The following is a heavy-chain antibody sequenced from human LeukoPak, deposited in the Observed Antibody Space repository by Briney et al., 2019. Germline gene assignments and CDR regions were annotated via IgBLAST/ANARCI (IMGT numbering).Heavy chain of an antibody. V-gene: IGHV4-38-2*02. Sequence: SETLSLTCTVSGYSISSGYYWGWIRQPPGKGLEWIGSIYHSGSTYYNPSLKSRVTISVDTSKNQFSLKLSSVTAADTAVYYWARNTTSLGAKTSGAFDIWGQGTMVTVSS. J-gene: IGHJ3*02. CDR2: IYHSGST. CDR3: ARNTTSLGAKTSGAFDI. D-gene: IGHD1-26*01. CDR1: GYSISSGYY.